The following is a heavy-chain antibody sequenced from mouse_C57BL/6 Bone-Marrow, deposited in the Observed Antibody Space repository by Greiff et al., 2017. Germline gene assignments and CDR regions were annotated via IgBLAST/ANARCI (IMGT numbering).Heavy chain of an antibody. V-gene: IGHV1-81*01. CDR2: IYPRSGNT. J-gene: IGHJ2*01. CDR1: GYTFTSYG. Sequence: QVHVKQSGAELARPGASVKLSCKASGYTFTSYGISWVKQRTGQGLEWIGEIYPRSGNTYYNEKFKGKATLTADKSSSTAYMELRSLTSEDSAVYFCAILLLRFLFDYWGQGTTLTVSS. CDR3: AILLLRFLFDY. D-gene: IGHD1-1*01.